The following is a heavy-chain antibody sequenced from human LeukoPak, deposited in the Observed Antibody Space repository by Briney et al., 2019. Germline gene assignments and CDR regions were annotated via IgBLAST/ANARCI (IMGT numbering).Heavy chain of an antibody. J-gene: IGHJ5*02. CDR2: ISWNSGSI. Sequence: GGSLRLSYAASGFTFDDYAMHWVRQAPGKGLEWVSGISWNSGSIGYADSVKGRFTISRDNAKNSLYLQMNSLRAEDTALYYCAKDPRRLNQLLSWFDPWGQGTLVTVSS. CDR3: AKDPRRLNQLLSWFDP. CDR1: GFTFDDYA. V-gene: IGHV3-9*01. D-gene: IGHD2-2*01.